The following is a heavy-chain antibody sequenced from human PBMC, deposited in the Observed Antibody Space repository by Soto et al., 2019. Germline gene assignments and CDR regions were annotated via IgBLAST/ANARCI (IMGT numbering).Heavy chain of an antibody. V-gene: IGHV3-9*01. CDR1: GFTFDDYA. CDR3: AKDINDVDTAMAPFDY. J-gene: IGHJ4*02. Sequence: LRLSCAASGFTFDDYAMHWVRQAPGKGLEWVSGISWNSGSIGYADSVKGRFTISRDNAKNSLYLQMNSLRAEDTALYYCAKDINDVDTAMAPFDYWGQGTLVTVSS. CDR2: ISWNSGSI. D-gene: IGHD5-18*01.